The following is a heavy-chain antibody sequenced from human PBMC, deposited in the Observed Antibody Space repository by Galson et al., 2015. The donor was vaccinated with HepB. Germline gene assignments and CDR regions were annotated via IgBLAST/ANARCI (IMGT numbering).Heavy chain of an antibody. D-gene: IGHD1-26*01. J-gene: IGHJ4*02. CDR2: IWYDGGNK. CDR3: ARDLASSGSYSRALGY. Sequence: SLRLSCAASGFTFSSYGMHWVRQAPGKGLEWVAVIWYDGGNKYYADSVKGRFTISRDNSKNTLYLQMNSLRAEDTAVYYCARDLASSGSYSRALGYWGQGTLVTVSS. CDR1: GFTFSSYG. V-gene: IGHV3-33*08.